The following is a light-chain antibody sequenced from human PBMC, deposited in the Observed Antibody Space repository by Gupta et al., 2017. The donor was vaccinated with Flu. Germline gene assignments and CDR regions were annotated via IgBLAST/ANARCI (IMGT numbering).Light chain of an antibody. V-gene: IGLV2-14*01. CDR3: PSSTTTNNLLV. J-gene: IGLJ2*01. Sequence: ITTYSTRTTSAVGAYNYFSWYPHPPDQAPNLLIFEDSNRPSVVPDRFSASKSATTASLTIPGLQAEEVAYYYYPSSTTTNNLLVFGGGTKLTVL. CDR1: TSAVGAYNY. CDR2: EDS.